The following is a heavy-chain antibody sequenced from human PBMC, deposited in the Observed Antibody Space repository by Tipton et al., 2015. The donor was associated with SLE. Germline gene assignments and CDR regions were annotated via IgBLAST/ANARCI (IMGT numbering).Heavy chain of an antibody. CDR2: IIPIFCTA. Sequence: QLVQSGAEVKKPGASVKVSCKASGGTFSSYTITWVRQAPGQGLEWMGGIIPIFCTANYAQKFQGRVTITTDESTSTAYMELSSLRSEDTAVYYCASGAAADPYYYYGMDVWGQGTTVTVSS. J-gene: IGHJ6*02. V-gene: IGHV1-69*05. CDR1: GGTFSSYT. CDR3: ASGAAADPYYYYGMDV. D-gene: IGHD6-13*01.